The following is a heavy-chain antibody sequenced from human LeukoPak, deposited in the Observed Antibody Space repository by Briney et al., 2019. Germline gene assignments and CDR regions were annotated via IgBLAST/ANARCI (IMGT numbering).Heavy chain of an antibody. V-gene: IGHV3-23*01. J-gene: IGHJ4*02. CDR1: GLTVGSYG. CDR2: IIGSAVNT. D-gene: IGHD3-10*01. CDR3: AKYTSGTSYRGLDQ. Sequence: PGESLRLSCGASGLTVGSYGMSWVRQAPGKGLEWVSTIIGSAVNTYYADSVKGRFAISRDDSKNTVYLQMNSLRAEDTAVYSCAKYTSGTSYRGLDQWGQGTLVTVSS.